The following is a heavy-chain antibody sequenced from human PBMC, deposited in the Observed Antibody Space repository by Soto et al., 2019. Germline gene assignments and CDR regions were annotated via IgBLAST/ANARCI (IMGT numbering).Heavy chain of an antibody. D-gene: IGHD3-22*01. V-gene: IGHV4-30-4*01. CDR3: ARAFDDSSGFYGGLGY. J-gene: IGHJ4*02. Sequence: ASETLSLTCTVSGGSIGSGDYYWSWIRQPPGKGLEWIGYMYYTGSTYYNPSLKSQFTISVDASKNQFSLKLSSVTAADTAVYYCARAFDDSSGFYGGLGYWGQGTLVTVSS. CDR1: GGSIGSGDYY. CDR2: MYYTGST.